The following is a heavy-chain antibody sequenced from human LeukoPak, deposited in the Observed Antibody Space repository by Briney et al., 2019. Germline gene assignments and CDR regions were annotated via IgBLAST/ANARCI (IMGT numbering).Heavy chain of an antibody. J-gene: IGHJ4*02. CDR2: ISDSGDST. CDR1: GFTFSSYA. CDR3: AKSSLGDTGAYQYYFDY. Sequence: GGSLRLSCSASGFTFSSYAMSWVRQAPGKELEWASAISDSGDSTYYADSVKGRFTISRDNSKNTLYLQMNSLRAEDTAVYYCAKSSLGDTGAYQYYFDYWGQGTLVTVSS. D-gene: IGHD2-8*02. V-gene: IGHV3-23*01.